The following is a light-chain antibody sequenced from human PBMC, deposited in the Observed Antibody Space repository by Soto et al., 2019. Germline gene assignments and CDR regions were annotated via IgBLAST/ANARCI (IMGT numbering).Light chain of an antibody. CDR2: GAS. CDR1: QSVSSN. CDR3: QQYNNCPTEYT. Sequence: EIVMTQSPATLSVSPGERATLSCRSSQSVSSNLAWYQQKPGQAPRLLIYGASTRATGIPARFSGSGSGTEFTLTISSLQSEDFAVDYCQQYNNCPTEYTFGQGTKLEIK. V-gene: IGKV3-15*01. J-gene: IGKJ2*01.